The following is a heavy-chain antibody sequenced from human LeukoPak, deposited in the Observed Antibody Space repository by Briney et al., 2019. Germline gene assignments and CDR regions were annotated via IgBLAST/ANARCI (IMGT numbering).Heavy chain of an antibody. CDR1: GFTFSGYE. CDR3: AREAPHYGMDV. Sequence: GGSLRLSCAASGFTFSGYEMNWVRQAPGKGLEWVSYISSSGSTIYYADSVKGRFTISRDNAKNSLYLQMNSLRAEDTAVYYCAREAPHYGMDVWGQGTTVTVSS. V-gene: IGHV3-48*03. CDR2: ISSSGSTI. J-gene: IGHJ6*02.